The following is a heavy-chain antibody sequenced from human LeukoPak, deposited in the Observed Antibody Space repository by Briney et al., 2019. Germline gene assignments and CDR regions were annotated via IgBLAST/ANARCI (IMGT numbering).Heavy chain of an antibody. V-gene: IGHV3-30-3*01. CDR1: GFTFSSYA. Sequence: GRSLRLSCAASGFTFSSYAMHWVRQAPGKGLEWVAVISYDGSNKYCADSVKGRFTISRDNSKNTLYLQMNSLRAEDTAVYYCARDSGWNSGLDYWGQGTLVTVSS. J-gene: IGHJ4*02. CDR3: ARDSGWNSGLDY. CDR2: ISYDGSNK. D-gene: IGHD6-19*01.